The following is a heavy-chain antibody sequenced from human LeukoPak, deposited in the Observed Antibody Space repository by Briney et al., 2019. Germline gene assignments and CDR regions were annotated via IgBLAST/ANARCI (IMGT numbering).Heavy chain of an antibody. CDR1: GFTFSSYA. CDR2: ISYDGSNK. J-gene: IGHJ4*02. Sequence: GGSLRLSCAASGFTFSSYAMHWVRQAPGKGLEWVAVISYDGSNKYYADSVKGRFTISRDNSKNTLYVQMNSLRAEDTAVYYCARADLRSYSHDYWGQGTLVTVSS. CDR3: ARADLRSYSHDY. D-gene: IGHD1-26*01. V-gene: IGHV3-30*01.